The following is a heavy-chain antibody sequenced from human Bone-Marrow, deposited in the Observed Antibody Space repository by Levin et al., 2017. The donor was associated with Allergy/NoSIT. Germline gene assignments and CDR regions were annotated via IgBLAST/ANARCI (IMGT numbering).Heavy chain of an antibody. Sequence: GGSLRLSCAASGFTFSSYWMSWVRQAPGKGLEWVANIKQDGSEKYYVDSVKGRFTISRDNAKNSLYLQMNSLRAEDTAVYYCARVPSITIVGPRWEKYYFDYWGQGTLVTVSS. D-gene: IGHD3-3*01. V-gene: IGHV3-7*01. CDR3: ARVPSITIVGPRWEKYYFDY. CDR1: GFTFSSYW. CDR2: IKQDGSEK. J-gene: IGHJ4*02.